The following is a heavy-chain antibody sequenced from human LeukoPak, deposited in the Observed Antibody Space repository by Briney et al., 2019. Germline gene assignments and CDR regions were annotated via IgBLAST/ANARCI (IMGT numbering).Heavy chain of an antibody. Sequence: PSETLSLTCAVYGGSFSGYYWSWIRQPAGKGLEWNGEINHSGSTNYNPSLKSRVTISVDTSKNQFSLKLSSVTAADTAVYYCARDPYGLGSYYYSGMDVWGQGTTVTVSS. J-gene: IGHJ6*02. D-gene: IGHD3-10*01. CDR3: ARDPYGLGSYYYSGMDV. CDR2: INHSGST. V-gene: IGHV4-34*01. CDR1: GGSFSGYY.